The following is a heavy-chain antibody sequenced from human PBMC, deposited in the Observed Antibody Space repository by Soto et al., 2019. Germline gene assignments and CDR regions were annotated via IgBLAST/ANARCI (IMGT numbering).Heavy chain of an antibody. CDR2: ISAYNGNT. Sequence: ASVKVSCKASGYTFTNYGISCVRRAPGQGLEWMGWISAYNGNTNYAQKLQGRVTMTTDTSTSTAYMELRSLGSDDTAVYYCARDFLEVHSSSWPAYYYYGMDVWGQGTTVTVSS. V-gene: IGHV1-18*01. CDR1: GYTFTNYG. J-gene: IGHJ6*02. D-gene: IGHD6-13*01. CDR3: ARDFLEVHSSSWPAYYYYGMDV.